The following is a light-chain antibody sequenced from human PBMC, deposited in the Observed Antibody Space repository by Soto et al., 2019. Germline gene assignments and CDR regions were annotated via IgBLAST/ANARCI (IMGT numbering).Light chain of an antibody. Sequence: QSALTQPPSASGSPGQSVTISCTGTSSDVGGSNYVSWYQQHPGKAPKLMIYEVSNRASGVPDRFSGSKSGNTASLTVSGLQAEDEADYYCSSNAGSKEVFGGGTKLTVL. CDR2: EVS. CDR3: SSNAGSKEV. CDR1: SSDVGGSNY. V-gene: IGLV2-8*01. J-gene: IGLJ2*01.